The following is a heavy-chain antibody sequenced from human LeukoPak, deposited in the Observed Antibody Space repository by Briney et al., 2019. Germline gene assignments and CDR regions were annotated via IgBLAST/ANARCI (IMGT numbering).Heavy chain of an antibody. CDR2: INHSGST. V-gene: IGHV4-34*01. D-gene: IGHD3-9*01. CDR3: ASTRYFDWLRASYYFDY. Sequence: SETLSLTCAVYGGSFSGYYWSWIRQPPGKGLEWIGEINHSGSTNYNPSLKSRVTISVDTSKNQFSLKLSSVTAADTAVYYCASTRYFDWLRASYYFDYWGQGTLVTVSS. J-gene: IGHJ4*02. CDR1: GGSFSGYY.